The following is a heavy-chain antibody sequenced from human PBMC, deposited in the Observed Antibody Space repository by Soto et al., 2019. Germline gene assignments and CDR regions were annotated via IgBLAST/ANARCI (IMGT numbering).Heavy chain of an antibody. CDR3: TTDGGDYSANCYFDL. J-gene: IGHJ2*01. V-gene: IGHV3-15*01. CDR1: GFTFSNAW. CDR2: IKSKTDGGTT. D-gene: IGHD4-17*01. Sequence: EVQLVESGGGLVKPGGSLRLSCAASGFTFSNAWMSWVRQAPGKGLEWVGRIKSKTDGGTTDYAAPVKGRFTISRDDSINTLYLQMNSLKTEDTAVYYCTTDGGDYSANCYFDLWGRGTLVTVSS.